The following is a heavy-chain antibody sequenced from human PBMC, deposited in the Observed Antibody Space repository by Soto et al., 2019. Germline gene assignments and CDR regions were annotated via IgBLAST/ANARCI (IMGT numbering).Heavy chain of an antibody. Sequence: SETLSLTCTVSGGSISSYYWSWIRQPPGKGLEWIGYIYYSGSTNYNPSLKSRVTISVDTSKNQFSLKLSSVTAADTAVYYCARDEMATTGYNWFDPWGQGTLV. CDR2: IYYSGST. CDR1: GGSISSYY. CDR3: ARDEMATTGYNWFDP. D-gene: IGHD5-12*01. J-gene: IGHJ5*02. V-gene: IGHV4-59*01.